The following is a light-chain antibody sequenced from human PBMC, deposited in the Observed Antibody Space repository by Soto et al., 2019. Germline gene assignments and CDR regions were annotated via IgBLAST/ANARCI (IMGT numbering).Light chain of an antibody. V-gene: IGLV4-69*01. CDR1: SGHSSYA. CDR2: LNSDGSH. CDR3: QTWGTGIQAV. Sequence: QLVLTQSPSASASLGASVKLTCTLSSGHSSYAIARHQQQPEKGPRYLMKLNSDGSHSKGDGIPDRFSGSSSGAERYLTISSLQSEDEADYYCQTWGTGIQAVFGGGTQLTVL. J-gene: IGLJ7*01.